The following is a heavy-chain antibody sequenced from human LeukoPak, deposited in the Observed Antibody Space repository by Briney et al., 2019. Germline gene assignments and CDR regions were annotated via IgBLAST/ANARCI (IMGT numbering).Heavy chain of an antibody. V-gene: IGHV4-59*01. D-gene: IGHD6-13*01. J-gene: IGHJ4*02. CDR3: ARGVYIAAAQYGY. CDR1: GGSISHYF. Sequence: PSETLSLTCTVSGGSISHYFWSWIRQPPGKGLEWIGYIYYSGTTNYNPSLKSRVTISVDTSKTQFSLKLSSVTAADTAVYYCARGVYIAAAQYGYWGQGTLVTVSS. CDR2: IYYSGTT.